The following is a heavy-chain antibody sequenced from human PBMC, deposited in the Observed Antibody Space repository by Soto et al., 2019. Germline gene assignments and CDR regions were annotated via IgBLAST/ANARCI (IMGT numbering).Heavy chain of an antibody. Sequence: GGSLRLSCAASGFTFSSYAMSWVRQAPGKGLEWVSAIGGSGGSTYYADSVKGRFTISRDNSKNTLYLQMNSLRAEDTAVYYCAKGMDGVDYDFWSGYSASPDYWGQGTLVTVSS. J-gene: IGHJ4*02. D-gene: IGHD3-3*01. CDR3: AKGMDGVDYDFWSGYSASPDY. V-gene: IGHV3-23*01. CDR2: IGGSGGST. CDR1: GFTFSSYA.